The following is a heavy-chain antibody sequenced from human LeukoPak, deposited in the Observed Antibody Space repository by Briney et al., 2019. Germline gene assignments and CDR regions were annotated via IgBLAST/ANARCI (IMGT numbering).Heavy chain of an antibody. CDR1: GYTFTGYY. V-gene: IGHV1-2*02. CDR2: INPNSGGT. J-gene: IGHJ4*02. D-gene: IGHD3-22*01. CDR3: ARDVFSNYYDSSGYNDY. Sequence: VASVKVSCKASGYTFTGYYMHWVRQAPGQGLEWMGWINPNSGGTNYAQKFQGRVTMTTDTSTSTAYMELRSLRSDDTAVYYCARDVFSNYYDSSGYNDYWGQGTLVTVSS.